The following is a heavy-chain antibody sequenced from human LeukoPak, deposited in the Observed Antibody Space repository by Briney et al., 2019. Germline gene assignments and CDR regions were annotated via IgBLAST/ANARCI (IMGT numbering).Heavy chain of an antibody. CDR2: IDYSGST. V-gene: IGHV4-39*01. CDR3: ARLARGILLPDY. D-gene: IGHD3-22*01. J-gene: IGHJ4*02. CDR1: GGSISNTNYY. Sequence: SETLSHTCTVSGGSISNTNYYWGWIRQPPGKGLEWIGSIDYSGSTYYNPSLKSRVTISEDTSNRFSLILSSVTAADTAVYYCARLARGILLPDYWGQGTLVTVSS.